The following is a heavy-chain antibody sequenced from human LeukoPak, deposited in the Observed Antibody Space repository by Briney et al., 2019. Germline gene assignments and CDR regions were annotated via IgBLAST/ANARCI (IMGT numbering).Heavy chain of an antibody. Sequence: SETLSLTCTVSGSSLSTYYWSWVRQPPGKGLEWIGYIYYSGSTNYNPSLKSRVTMLVDTSKNQFSLKLSSVTAADTAVYYCARGIKYYYGSGTYHYFDFWGQGTLVTVSS. D-gene: IGHD3-10*01. V-gene: IGHV4-59*01. CDR1: GSSLSTYY. CDR3: ARGIKYYYGSGTYHYFDF. J-gene: IGHJ4*02. CDR2: IYYSGST.